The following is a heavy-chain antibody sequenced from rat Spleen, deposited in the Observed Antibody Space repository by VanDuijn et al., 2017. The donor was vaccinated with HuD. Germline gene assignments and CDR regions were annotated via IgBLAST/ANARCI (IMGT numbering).Heavy chain of an antibody. J-gene: IGHJ1*01. Sequence: EVQLVESDGGLVQPGRSLKLSCAASGFTFSDYYMAWVRQAPTQGLEWVATISYDGGNTYYRDSVKGRFTISRDNAKSSLYLQMNSLKSEDTATYYCARLGITDYWYFNFWGPGTMVTVSS. CDR3: ARLGITDYWYFNF. CDR2: ISYDGGNT. V-gene: IGHV5-29*01. D-gene: IGHD1-9*01. CDR1: GFTFSDYY.